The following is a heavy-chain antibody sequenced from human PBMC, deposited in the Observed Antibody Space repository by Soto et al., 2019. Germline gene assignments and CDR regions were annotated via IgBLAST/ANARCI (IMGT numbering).Heavy chain of an antibody. Sequence: GGSLRLSCSASGFTFSSYAMHWVRQAPGKGLEYVSAISSNGGSTYYADSVKGRFTISRDNSKNTLYLQMSSLRAEDTAVYYCVIARSGATLEFDPWGQGTLVTVSS. CDR1: GFTFSSYA. V-gene: IGHV3-64D*08. D-gene: IGHD1-26*01. CDR3: VIARSGATLEFDP. J-gene: IGHJ5*02. CDR2: ISSNGGST.